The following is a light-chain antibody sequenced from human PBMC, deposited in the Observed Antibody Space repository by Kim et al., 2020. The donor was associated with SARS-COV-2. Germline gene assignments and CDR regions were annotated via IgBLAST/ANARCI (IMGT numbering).Light chain of an antibody. V-gene: IGKV1-5*03. J-gene: IGKJ1*01. CDR3: QQYEDASPWA. CDR1: VAIANS. Sequence: VVGRGPITCRGSVAIANSLVSWEQKPPEQAAILICKQASREEGVPPRFCSSGSGTKVSLTINSSQHTDSVTYYCQQYEDASPWAFGQGTKVDIK. CDR2: KQA.